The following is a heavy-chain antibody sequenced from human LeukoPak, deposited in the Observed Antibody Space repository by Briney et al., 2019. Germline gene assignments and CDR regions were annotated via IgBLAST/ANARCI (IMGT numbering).Heavy chain of an antibody. D-gene: IGHD5-18*01. J-gene: IGHJ4*02. CDR1: GFTFSSYS. Sequence: PGGSLRLSCAASGFTFSSYSMNWVRQAPGKGLEWVSSISSSSSDIYYADSLKGRFTISRDNAKNSLYLQMNSLRAEDTAVYYCGRGRGYSYGNLGYWGQGTLVTVSS. CDR2: ISSSSSDI. V-gene: IGHV3-21*01. CDR3: GRGRGYSYGNLGY.